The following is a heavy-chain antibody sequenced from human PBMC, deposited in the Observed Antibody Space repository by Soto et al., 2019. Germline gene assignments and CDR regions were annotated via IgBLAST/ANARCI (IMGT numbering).Heavy chain of an antibody. CDR1: GDSVSSNSAA. CDR3: ARSVGDTMVRGVIPYYYYYYYMDV. V-gene: IGHV6-1*01. Sequence: SQTLSLTCAISGDSVSSNSAAWNWIRQSPSRGLEWLGRTYYRSKWYNDYAVSVKSRITINPDTSKNQFSLQLNSVTPEDTAVYYCARSVGDTMVRGVIPYYYYYYYMDVWGKGTTVTVSS. CDR2: TYYRSKWYN. J-gene: IGHJ6*03. D-gene: IGHD3-10*01.